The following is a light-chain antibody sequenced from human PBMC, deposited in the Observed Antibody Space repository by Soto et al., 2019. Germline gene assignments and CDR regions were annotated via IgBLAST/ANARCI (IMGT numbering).Light chain of an antibody. V-gene: IGKV3-15*01. CDR3: QQYHDWPPIT. Sequence: EIVMTQSPATLFVSPGERATLSCRARQTVSDDLAWYQQKPGQAPRLLIYGASTRVTDIPARFSGGGSGTEFTLTISSLQSEDSAIYYCQQYHDWPPITFGPGTKVNI. CDR2: GAS. CDR1: QTVSDD. J-gene: IGKJ3*01.